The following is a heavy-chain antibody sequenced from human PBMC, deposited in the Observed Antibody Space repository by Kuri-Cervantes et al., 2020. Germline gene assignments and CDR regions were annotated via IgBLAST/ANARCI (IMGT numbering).Heavy chain of an antibody. CDR2: ISWNSGSI. CDR1: GFTFDDYA. Sequence: LSLTCAASGFTFDDYAMHWVRQAPGKGLEWVSGISWNSGSIGYADSVKGRFTISRDNAKNSLYLQMNSLRAEDTALYYCAKDTYSGYDWVFDYWGQGTLVTDSS. J-gene: IGHJ4*02. V-gene: IGHV3-9*01. CDR3: AKDTYSGYDWVFDY. D-gene: IGHD5-12*01.